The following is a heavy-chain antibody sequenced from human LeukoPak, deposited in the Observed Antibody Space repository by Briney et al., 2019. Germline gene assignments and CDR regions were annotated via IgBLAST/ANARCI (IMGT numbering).Heavy chain of an antibody. CDR3: TTDPIVGATIFDY. CDR2: IKSKTDGGTT. Sequence: GGSLRLSCAASGFTFSNAWMSWVRQAPGKGLEWVGRIKSKTDGGTTDYAAPVKGRFTISRDDLKNTLYLQMNSLKTEDTAVYYCTTDPIVGATIFDYWGQGTLVTVSS. CDR1: GFTFSNAW. D-gene: IGHD1-26*01. J-gene: IGHJ4*02. V-gene: IGHV3-15*01.